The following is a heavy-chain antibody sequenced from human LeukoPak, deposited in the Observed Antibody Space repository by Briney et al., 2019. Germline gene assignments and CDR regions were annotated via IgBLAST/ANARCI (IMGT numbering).Heavy chain of an antibody. CDR3: ARAGQFISAGPITFYY. V-gene: IGHV4-61*01. Sequence: SETLSLTCTVSGGSVSSGSYYWCWIRQPPGKGLEWIGYIYYSGSTNSNPSLKSRVTISLDTSKNQFSLKLSSVTAADTAVYYCARAGQFISAGPITFYYWGQGSLVTVSS. CDR2: IYYSGST. D-gene: IGHD6-6*01. J-gene: IGHJ4*02. CDR1: GGSVSSGSYY.